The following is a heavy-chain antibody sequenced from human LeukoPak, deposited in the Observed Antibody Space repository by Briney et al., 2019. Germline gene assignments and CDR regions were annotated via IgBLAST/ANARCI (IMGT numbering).Heavy chain of an antibody. V-gene: IGHV3-23*01. CDR1: GFTLSSYA. CDR2: ISDSGNT. Sequence: PGGSLRLSCAASGFTLSSYAMSWVRQAPGKGLEWVSAISDSGNTYHADSVKGRFTISRDNAKDSLYLQMNSLRVEDTAVYYCLRGDRRDYWGQGTLVTVSS. J-gene: IGHJ4*02. CDR3: LRGDRRDY.